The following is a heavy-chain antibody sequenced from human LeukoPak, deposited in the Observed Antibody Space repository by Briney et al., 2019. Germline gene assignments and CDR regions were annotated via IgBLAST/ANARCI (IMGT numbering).Heavy chain of an antibody. V-gene: IGHV3-9*01. CDR3: AKDQARWSGYNYYYYMDV. CDR1: GFTFDDHA. CDR2: ISWNSGSI. D-gene: IGHD3-3*01. J-gene: IGHJ6*03. Sequence: GGSLRLSCAPSGFTFDDHAMHWVRQAPGKGLEWVSGISWNSGSIGYADSVKGRFTISRDNAKNSLYLQMNSLRAEDTALYYCAKDQARWSGYNYYYYMDVWGKGTTVTVSS.